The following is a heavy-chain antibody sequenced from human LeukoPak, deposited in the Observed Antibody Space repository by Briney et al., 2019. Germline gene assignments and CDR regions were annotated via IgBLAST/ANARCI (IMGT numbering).Heavy chain of an antibody. CDR1: GGSISSSNW. CDR3: ARDTRRSIDYYDSSGYFDY. Sequence: PSETLSLTCAVSGGSISSSNWWSWVRQPPGKGLEWIGEIYHSGSTNYNPSLKSRVTISVDKSKNQFSLKLSSVTAADTAVYYCARDTRRSIDYYDSSGYFDYWGQGTLVTVSS. V-gene: IGHV4-4*02. CDR2: IYHSGST. J-gene: IGHJ4*02. D-gene: IGHD3-22*01.